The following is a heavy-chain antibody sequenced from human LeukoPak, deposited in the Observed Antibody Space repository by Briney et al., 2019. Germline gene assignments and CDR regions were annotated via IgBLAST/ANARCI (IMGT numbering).Heavy chain of an antibody. Sequence: GGSLRLSCAASGFTFSSYAMHWVRQAPGKGLEGVAVISYDGSNKYYADSVKGRFTISRDNSKNTLYLQMNSLRAEDTAVYYCARLLSGNWGQGTLVTVSS. CDR2: ISYDGSNK. V-gene: IGHV3-30-3*01. CDR3: ARLLSGN. D-gene: IGHD2-15*01. J-gene: IGHJ4*02. CDR1: GFTFSSYA.